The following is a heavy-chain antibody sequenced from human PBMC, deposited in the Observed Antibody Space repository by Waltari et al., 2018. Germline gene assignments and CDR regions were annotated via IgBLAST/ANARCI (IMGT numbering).Heavy chain of an antibody. CDR1: GFTFSSYG. V-gene: IGHV3-33*01. J-gene: IGHJ6*02. CDR3: ARDGSSWNYYYGMDV. CDR2: IWYDGSNK. D-gene: IGHD6-13*01. Sequence: QVQLVESGGGVVQPGRSLRLSCAASGFTFSSYGMHWVRQAPGKGLEWVAGIWYDGSNKYYADSVKGRFTISRDNSKNTLYLQMNSLRAEDTAVYYCARDGSSWNYYYGMDVWGQGTTVTVSS.